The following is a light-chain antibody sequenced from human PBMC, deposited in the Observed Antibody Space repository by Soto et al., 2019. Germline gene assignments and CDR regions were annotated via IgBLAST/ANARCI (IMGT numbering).Light chain of an antibody. V-gene: IGLV2-14*01. CDR2: DVS. CDR1: SSDVGGYNY. J-gene: IGLJ2*01. CDR3: SSYTSTGTRV. Sequence: QSALTQPASVSGSPGQSITISCTGTSSDVGGYNYVSWYQQHPGKAPKLMIYDVSNRPSGVSNRFSGSKSGNTASLTISGLQAEDEADYSCSSYTSTGTRVFGGGTKLTVL.